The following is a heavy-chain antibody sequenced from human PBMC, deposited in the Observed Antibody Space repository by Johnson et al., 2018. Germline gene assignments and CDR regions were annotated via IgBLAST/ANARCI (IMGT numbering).Heavy chain of an antibody. CDR3: ASRAYCSSTSCYPNYYYYGMDV. D-gene: IGHD2-2*01. Sequence: DGSHKEYADSVKGRFTVSRDNSKKTLFLQMNSLRVEDTALYYCASRAYCSSTSCYPNYYYYGMDVWGQGTTVTVSS. V-gene: IGHV3-30*03. J-gene: IGHJ6*02. CDR2: DGSHK.